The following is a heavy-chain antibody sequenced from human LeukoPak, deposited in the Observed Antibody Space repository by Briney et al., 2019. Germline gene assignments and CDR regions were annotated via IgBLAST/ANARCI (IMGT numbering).Heavy chain of an antibody. J-gene: IGHJ4*02. V-gene: IGHV4-38-2*01. D-gene: IGHD1-26*01. Sequence: SETLSLTCAVSGYPISSGYYWGWIRQPPGKGLEWIGSIYHSGSTYYNPSLKSRVTISVDTSKNQFSLKLSSVTAADTAVYYCARVQIVGATTFDYWGQGTLVTVSS. CDR1: GYPISSGYY. CDR3: ARVQIVGATTFDY. CDR2: IYHSGST.